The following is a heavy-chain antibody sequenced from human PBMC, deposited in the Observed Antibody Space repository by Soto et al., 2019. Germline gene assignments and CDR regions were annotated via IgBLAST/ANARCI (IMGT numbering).Heavy chain of an antibody. V-gene: IGHV1-69*01. J-gene: IGHJ4*02. Sequence: QLQLVQSGAEVREPGSSVKVSCKASGGTFSSYTVIWVRQAPGQGLEWMGGITPILNIAKYAEKFQGRVTITADESTSTVNMHLSSLRSEDTAVYFCARGYYSGSNPSSFDYWGQGTLVAVSS. CDR2: ITPILNIA. CDR1: GGTFSSYT. D-gene: IGHD1-26*01. CDR3: ARGYYSGSNPSSFDY.